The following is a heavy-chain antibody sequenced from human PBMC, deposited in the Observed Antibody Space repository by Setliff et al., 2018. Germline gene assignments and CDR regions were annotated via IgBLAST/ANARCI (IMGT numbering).Heavy chain of an antibody. V-gene: IGHV1-2*06. CDR1: GYIFTGYY. D-gene: IGHD2-21*02. Sequence: ASVKVSCKASGYIFTGYYVHWVRQAPGQGLEWMGRINPNSGGTNYAQKFQGRVTTTRDTSVSTAYMELSRLRSDDTAVYYCVRAGLTAISNGLDYWGQGTPVTVSS. J-gene: IGHJ4*02. CDR3: VRAGLTAISNGLDY. CDR2: INPNSGGT.